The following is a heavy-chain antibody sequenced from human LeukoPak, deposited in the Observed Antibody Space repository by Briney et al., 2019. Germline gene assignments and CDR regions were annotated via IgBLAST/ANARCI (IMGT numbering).Heavy chain of an antibody. V-gene: IGHV4-39*07. CDR2: IYYSGST. Sequence: SETLSLTCTVSGGSISSSSYYWGWIRQPPGKGLEWIGSIYYSGSTYYNPSLKSRVTISVDTSKNQFSLKLSSVAAADTAVYYCATLGFSSGYYYYFDHWGQGTLVTVSS. J-gene: IGHJ4*02. D-gene: IGHD3-22*01. CDR3: ATLGFSSGYYYYFDH. CDR1: GGSISSSSYY.